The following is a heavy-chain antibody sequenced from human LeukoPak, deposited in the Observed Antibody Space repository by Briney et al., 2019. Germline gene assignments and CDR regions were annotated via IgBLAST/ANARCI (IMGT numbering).Heavy chain of an antibody. CDR3: ARGRTPDSSSWYFPFGYYYYGMDV. J-gene: IGHJ6*02. CDR2: ISGSDGST. V-gene: IGHV3-23*01. D-gene: IGHD6-13*01. CDR1: GFTFSSYA. Sequence: GGSLRLSCAASGFTFSSYAMSWVRQAPGKGLEWVSAISGSDGSTYYADSVKGRFTISRDNSKNTLYLQMNSLRAEDTAVYYCARGRTPDSSSWYFPFGYYYYGMDVWGQGTTVTVSS.